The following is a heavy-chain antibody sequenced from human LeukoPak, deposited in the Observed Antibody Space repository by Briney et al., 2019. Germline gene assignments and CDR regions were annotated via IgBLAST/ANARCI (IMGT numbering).Heavy chain of an antibody. CDR2: IEKDGSDI. CDR3: ATNTDYRFDY. CDR1: GFLFSAHW. D-gene: IGHD3-16*01. V-gene: IGHV3-7*01. Sequence: GGSLRLSCATSGFLFSAHWMSWVRQAPGKGLEWVANIEKDGSDIHYADSVRGRFTISRDNTQTSQWLQMNSLRVEDTAIYYCATNTDYRFDYWGQGILVTVSS. J-gene: IGHJ4*02.